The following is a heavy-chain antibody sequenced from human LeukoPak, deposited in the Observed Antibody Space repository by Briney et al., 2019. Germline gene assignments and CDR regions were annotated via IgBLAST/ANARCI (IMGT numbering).Heavy chain of an antibody. V-gene: IGHV1-8*02. CDR2: MNPNSGNT. CDR1: GYTFTSYD. J-gene: IGHJ4*02. CDR3: AREPSESFIDY. Sequence: ASVKVSCKASGYTFTSYDINRVRQATGQGLEWMGWMNPNSGNTKYAQKFQGRVTMTTDTSTSTAYMELRSLRSDDTAVYYCAREPSESFIDYWGQGTLVTVSS. D-gene: IGHD1-26*01.